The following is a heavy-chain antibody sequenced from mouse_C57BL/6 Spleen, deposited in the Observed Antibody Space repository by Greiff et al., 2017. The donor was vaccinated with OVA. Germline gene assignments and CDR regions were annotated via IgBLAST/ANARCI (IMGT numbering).Heavy chain of an antibody. D-gene: IGHD2-4*01. V-gene: IGHV1-82*01. CDR1: GYAFSSSW. CDR2: IYPGDGDT. J-gene: IGHJ4*01. Sequence: VQLQQSGPELVKPGASVKISCKASGYAFSSSWMNWVKQRPGKGLEWIGRIYPGDGDTNYNGKFKGKATLTADKSSSTASMQLSSLTSEDSAVYFCARWTYYDYDGYYAMDYWGQGTSVTVSS. CDR3: ARWTYYDYDGYYAMDY.